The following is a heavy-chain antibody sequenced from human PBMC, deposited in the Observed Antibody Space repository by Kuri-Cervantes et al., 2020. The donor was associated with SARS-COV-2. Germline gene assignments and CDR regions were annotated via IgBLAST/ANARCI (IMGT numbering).Heavy chain of an antibody. CDR1: GYTFTSYG. Sequence: ASVKVSCKASGYTFTSYGISWVRQAPGQGLEWMGWINPNSGGTNYAQKFQGRVTMTRDTSISTAYMELSRLRSDDTAVYYCARDYCSGTSCYVSYYYYGMDVWGQGTTVTVSS. CDR3: ARDYCSGTSCYVSYYYYGMDV. V-gene: IGHV1-2*02. J-gene: IGHJ6*02. CDR2: INPNSGGT. D-gene: IGHD2-2*01.